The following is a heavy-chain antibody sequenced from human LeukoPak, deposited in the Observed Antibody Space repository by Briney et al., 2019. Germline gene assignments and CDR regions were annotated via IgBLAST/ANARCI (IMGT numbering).Heavy chain of an antibody. CDR3: ARQDGYGFYFFDY. J-gene: IGHJ4*02. Sequence: GESLQISCQGSGYIFSTYWIAWVRQMPGKGLEWMGIIHPGRSDIRYSPSFQGQVTISADRSIDTAYLQWSTLKASDTAMYYCARQDGYGFYFFDYWGQGVLVTVSS. D-gene: IGHD5-18*01. CDR2: IHPGRSDI. CDR1: GYIFSTYW. V-gene: IGHV5-51*01.